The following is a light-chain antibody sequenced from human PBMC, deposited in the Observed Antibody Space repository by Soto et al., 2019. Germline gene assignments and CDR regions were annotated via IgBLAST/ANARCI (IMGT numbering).Light chain of an antibody. CDR2: AVT. CDR3: SSYAGSNTFVL. V-gene: IGLV2-11*01. J-gene: IGLJ2*01. Sequence: QSVLTQPRSVSGSPGQSVTISCTGTSSDVGGYNFVSWYQQYPGKAPKLLIYAVTQRPSGVPDRFSGYKSGDTASLTISGLQDEDEAEDYCSSYAGSNTFVLFGGGTKLTVL. CDR1: SSDVGGYNF.